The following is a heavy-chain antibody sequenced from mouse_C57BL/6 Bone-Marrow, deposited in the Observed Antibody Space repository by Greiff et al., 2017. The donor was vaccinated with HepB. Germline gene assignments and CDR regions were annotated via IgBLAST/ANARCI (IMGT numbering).Heavy chain of an antibody. J-gene: IGHJ3*01. CDR3: ARSAYGNYDPFSY. CDR1: GFNIKDYY. CDR2: IDPEDGET. Sequence: EVKVEESGAELVKPGASVKLSCTASGFNIKDYYMHWVKQRTEQGLEWIGRIDPEDGETKYAPKFQGKATITADTSSNTAYLQLSSLTSEDTAVYYCARSAYGNYDPFSYWGQGTLVTVSA. D-gene: IGHD2-1*01. V-gene: IGHV14-2*01.